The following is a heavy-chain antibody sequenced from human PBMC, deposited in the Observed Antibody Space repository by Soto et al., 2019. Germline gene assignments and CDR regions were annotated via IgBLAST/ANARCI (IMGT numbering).Heavy chain of an antibody. CDR3: TNNFV. CDR1: GFAFNDSP. D-gene: IGHD2-15*01. CDR2: VRSKPNNYAT. J-gene: IGHJ4*02. V-gene: IGHV3-73*01. Sequence: DVQVVQSGGGLVQPGGPRNLSVAASGFAFNDSPMHWVRQASGKGLEWVARVRSKPNNYATAYPVSVRGRFTVSRDDSMGTTYLQMNSLKTEDTAMYYCTNNFVWGQGVLVTVSS.